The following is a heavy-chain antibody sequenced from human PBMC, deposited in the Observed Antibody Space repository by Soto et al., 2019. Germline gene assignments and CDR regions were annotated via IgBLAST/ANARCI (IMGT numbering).Heavy chain of an antibody. CDR2: IAVGSGYT. J-gene: IGHJ4*02. CDR3: AADATAWQQMVPSDY. CDR1: GFTFTSSA. Sequence: SVKVSCKASGFTFTSSAFQWVRQSRGQRLEWIGWIAVGSGYTNYAQRFQDRVTLTRDMSTATTYMELSRLTSEDTAIYYCAADATAWQQMVPSDYWGQGTLVTVSS. D-gene: IGHD2-8*01. V-gene: IGHV1-58*01.